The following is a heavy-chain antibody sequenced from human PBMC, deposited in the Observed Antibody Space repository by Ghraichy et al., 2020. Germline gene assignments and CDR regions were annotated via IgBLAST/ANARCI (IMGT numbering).Heavy chain of an antibody. J-gene: IGHJ4*02. CDR2: IKEDGSEK. D-gene: IGHD1-26*01. CDR3: ARVRPGSCFDY. Sequence: GGSLRLSCATSGFIFRNFWMSWVRQAPGKGLEWVASIKEDGSEKYYMDSVKGRFTIYRDNAKGSHYLQLSSLRAEDTAVYFCARVRPGSCFDYWGQGTLVTVSA. CDR1: GFIFRNFW. V-gene: IGHV3-7*01.